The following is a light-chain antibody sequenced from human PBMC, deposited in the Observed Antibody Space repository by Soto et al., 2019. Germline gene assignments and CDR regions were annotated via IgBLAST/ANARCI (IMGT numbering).Light chain of an antibody. V-gene: IGLV7-43*01. CDR1: TGAVTSGNY. CDR3: LLYYGGAHLV. Sequence: QAVVTQEPSLTVSPGGTVTLTCASSTGAVTSGNYPSWFQQKPGQAPRTLIDTTDDKHSWTPARFSGSLLGGKAALTLSGVQTEDEAEYYCLLYYGGAHLVFGGGTKLTVL. CDR2: TTD. J-gene: IGLJ3*02.